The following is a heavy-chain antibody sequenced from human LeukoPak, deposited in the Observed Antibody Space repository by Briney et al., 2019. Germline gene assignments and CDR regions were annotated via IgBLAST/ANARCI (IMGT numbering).Heavy chain of an antibody. D-gene: IGHD3-9*01. CDR3: ARGYDILTGTDY. CDR2: MNPNSGNT. V-gene: IGHV1-8*01. CDR1: GYTFTSYD. Sequence: ASVKVSCKASGYTFTSYDINWVRQATGQGLEWMGWMNPNSGNTGYAQKFQGRVTMTRNTSISTAYMELSSLRSEDTAVYYCARGYDILTGTDYWGQGTRVTVSS. J-gene: IGHJ4*02.